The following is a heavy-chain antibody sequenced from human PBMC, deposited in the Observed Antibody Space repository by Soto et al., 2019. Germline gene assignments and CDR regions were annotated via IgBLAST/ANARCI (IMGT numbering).Heavy chain of an antibody. CDR1: GFTFSSYA. CDR3: ARTLESEQFDY. V-gene: IGHV3-30-3*01. Sequence: GGSVRLSCAASGFTFSSYAMHWVRQAPGKGLEWVAVISYDGSNKYYADSVKGRFTISRDNSKNTLYLQMNSLRAEDTAVYYCARTLESEQFDYWGQGTLVTVSS. J-gene: IGHJ4*02. D-gene: IGHD3-3*01. CDR2: ISYDGSNK.